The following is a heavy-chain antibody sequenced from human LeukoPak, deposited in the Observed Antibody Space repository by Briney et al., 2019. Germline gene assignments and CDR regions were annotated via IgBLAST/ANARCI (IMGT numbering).Heavy chain of an antibody. CDR3: ARGYCTSTSCYNDY. CDR1: GFTFSSYA. Sequence: PGGSLRLSCAASGFTFSSYAMHWVRQAPGKGLEWVATTSFDVSNKYYADSVKGRFTISRDNSKNTLYLQMNSLRTEDTAVYSCARGYCTSTSCYNDYWGHGTLVTVSS. V-gene: IGHV3-30*04. CDR2: TSFDVSNK. J-gene: IGHJ4*01. D-gene: IGHD2-2*02.